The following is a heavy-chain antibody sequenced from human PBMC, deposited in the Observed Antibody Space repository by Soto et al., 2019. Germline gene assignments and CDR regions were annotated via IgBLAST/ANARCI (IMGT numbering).Heavy chain of an antibody. Sequence: ASVKVSCKASGYTFTSYGINWVRQAPGQGLEWMGWISAYDGNTNYAQSLQGRATMTTDTSTSTAYMELRSLRSDDTAVYYCARYCGGDCYTDWGQGTLVTVSS. J-gene: IGHJ4*02. D-gene: IGHD2-21*02. CDR3: ARYCGGDCYTD. V-gene: IGHV1-18*01. CDR2: ISAYDGNT. CDR1: GYTFTSYG.